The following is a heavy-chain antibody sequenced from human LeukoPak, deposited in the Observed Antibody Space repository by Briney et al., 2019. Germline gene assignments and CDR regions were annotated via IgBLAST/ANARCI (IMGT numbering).Heavy chain of an antibody. Sequence: PGGSLRLSCAASGFTFSDYYMSWIRQAPGKGLEWVSSISSSSSYIYYADSVKGRFTISRDNAKNSLYLQMNSLRAEDTAVYYCARGEEYDYVWGSSPHNSWGQGTLVTVSS. D-gene: IGHD3-16*01. CDR1: GFTFSDYY. CDR3: ARGEEYDYVWGSSPHNS. J-gene: IGHJ4*02. CDR2: ISSSSSYI. V-gene: IGHV3-11*06.